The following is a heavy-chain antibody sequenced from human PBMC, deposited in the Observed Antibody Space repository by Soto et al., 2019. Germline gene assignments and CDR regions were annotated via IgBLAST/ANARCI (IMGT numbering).Heavy chain of an antibody. V-gene: IGHV1-69*13. CDR3: ARAAMAAAGYRGDY. CDR1: VGTFSSYA. J-gene: IGHJ4*02. CDR2: IIPIFGTA. D-gene: IGHD6-13*01. Sequence: SVKVCCKASVGTFSSYAISWVRQAPGQGLEWMGGIIPIFGTANYAQKFQGRVTITADESTSTAYMELSSLRSEDTAVYYCARAAMAAAGYRGDYWGQGTLVTVSS.